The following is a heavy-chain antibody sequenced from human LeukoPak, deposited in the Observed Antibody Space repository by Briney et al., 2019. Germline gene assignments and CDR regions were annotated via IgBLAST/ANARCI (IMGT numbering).Heavy chain of an antibody. CDR3: ARQGSSTTSWQTIDY. V-gene: IGHV5-51*01. D-gene: IGHD2-2*01. J-gene: IGHJ4*02. CDR1: GYNFMKYW. CDR2: INPVDSET. Sequence: GESLKISCKGSGYNFMKYWIAWVRQMPGKGLECMGIINPVDSETRYSPSFQGQVTISVDKSITTASLQWSSLRASDTAMYYCARQGSSTTSWQTIDYWGQGTLVSVSS.